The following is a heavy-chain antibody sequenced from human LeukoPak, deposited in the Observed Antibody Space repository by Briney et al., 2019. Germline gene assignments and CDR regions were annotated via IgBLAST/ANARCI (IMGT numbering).Heavy chain of an antibody. J-gene: IGHJ6*02. CDR3: AKDMYSGSYGGPLNQYYYYYYGMDV. Sequence: GGSLRLSCAASGFTFDDYAMHWVRHAPGKGLEWVSGISWNSGSICYADSVKGRFTISRDNAKNSLYLQMNSLRAEDTALYYCAKDMYSGSYGGPLNQYYYYYYGMDVWGQGTTVTVSS. CDR1: GFTFDDYA. V-gene: IGHV3-9*01. D-gene: IGHD1-26*01. CDR2: ISWNSGSI.